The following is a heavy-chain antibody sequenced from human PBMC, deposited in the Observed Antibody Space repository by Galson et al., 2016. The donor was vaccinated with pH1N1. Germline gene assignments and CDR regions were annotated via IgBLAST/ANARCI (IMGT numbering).Heavy chain of an antibody. CDR2: IYRSGST. Sequence: SETLSLTCDVSGYSISSGYYWGWIRQPPGKGLEWIGTIYRSGSTYYNPSLKGRLTMSVDTSKNQFSLNLRSVTAADTAVYYCARHGTLTGGASYSFDYWGQGTLVTVSS. D-gene: IGHD2-8*02. V-gene: IGHV4-38-2*01. CDR1: GYSISSGYY. CDR3: ARHGTLTGGASYSFDY. J-gene: IGHJ4*02.